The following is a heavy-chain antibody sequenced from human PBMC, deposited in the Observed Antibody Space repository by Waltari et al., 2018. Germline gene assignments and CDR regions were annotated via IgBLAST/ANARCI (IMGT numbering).Heavy chain of an antibody. Sequence: QVQLQESGPGLVKPSETLSLTCTVSGGSISSYYWSWIRQPPGKGLEWIGYIYYSGSTNYNPSLKSRVTISVDTSKNQFSLKLSSVTAADTAVYYCARDGDWGGFDYWGQGTLVTVSS. CDR2: IYYSGST. V-gene: IGHV4-59*01. J-gene: IGHJ4*02. D-gene: IGHD7-27*01. CDR3: ARDGDWGGFDY. CDR1: GGSISSYY.